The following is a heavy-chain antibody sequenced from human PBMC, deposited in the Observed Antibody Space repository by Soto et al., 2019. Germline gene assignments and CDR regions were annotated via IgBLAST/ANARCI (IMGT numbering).Heavy chain of an antibody. CDR1: GYTFTSYS. D-gene: IGHD2-15*01. CDR3: AREDGSSRPYYYYYYMDV. V-gene: IGHV1-3*01. CDR2: INAGNGNT. J-gene: IGHJ6*03. Sequence: ASVKVSCKASGYTFTSYSMHWVRQAPGQRLEWMGWINAGNGNTKYSQKFQGRVTITRDTSASTAYMELSSLRSEDTAVYYCAREDGSSRPYYYYYYMDVWGKGTTVTVSS.